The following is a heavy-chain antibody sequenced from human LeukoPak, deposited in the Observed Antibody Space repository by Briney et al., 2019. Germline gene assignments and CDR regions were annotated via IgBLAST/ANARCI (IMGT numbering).Heavy chain of an antibody. CDR1: GGSIISGSYY. CDR3: SDSADY. Sequence: SETLSLTCTVSGGSIISGSYYWSWIRQPAGKGLEWIGRIYTSGSTNYNPSLKSRVTMSVDTSKNQFSLKLSSVTAADTAVYYCSDSADYWGQGTLVTVSS. D-gene: IGHD5-18*01. J-gene: IGHJ4*02. V-gene: IGHV4-61*02. CDR2: IYTSGST.